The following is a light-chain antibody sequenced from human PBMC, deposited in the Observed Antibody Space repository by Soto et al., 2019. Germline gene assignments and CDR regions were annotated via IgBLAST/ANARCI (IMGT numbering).Light chain of an antibody. CDR1: QDIRDN. CDR2: AAS. V-gene: IGKV1-17*01. J-gene: IGKJ3*01. Sequence: DIRMTQSPSSLSASVGDRVTITCRASQDIRDNLGWYQQKPGKAPKHLIYAASSLQSGVPTRFSGSGSGTEFTLTISSLQPEDSATYYCLQHGSYPLTFGPGTKVEIK. CDR3: LQHGSYPLT.